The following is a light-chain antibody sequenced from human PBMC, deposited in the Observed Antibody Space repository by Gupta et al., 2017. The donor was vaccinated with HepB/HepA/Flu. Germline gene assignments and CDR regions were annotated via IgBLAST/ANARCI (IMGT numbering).Light chain of an antibody. CDR1: SSNIGAAYD. Sequence: QSVLTQPPSVSGAPGQRVTIPCTGSSSNIGAAYDVHWYYQVPGTAPKLVIYANNNRPSGVSDRFSGSKSGTSASLAITGLRAEDEAVYFCQSYDTSLTSWIFGGGTKLTVL. CDR2: ANN. CDR3: QSYDTSLTSWI. J-gene: IGLJ2*01. V-gene: IGLV1-40*01.